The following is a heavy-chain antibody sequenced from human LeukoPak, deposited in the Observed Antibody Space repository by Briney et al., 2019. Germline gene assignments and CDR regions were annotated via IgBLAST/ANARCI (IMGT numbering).Heavy chain of an antibody. CDR2: ISAYNGNT. V-gene: IGHV1-18*01. CDR3: ARDMTTSNYYYYMDV. D-gene: IGHD4-11*01. CDR1: GYTFTSYS. Sequence: ASVKVSCKASGYTFTSYSISWVRQAPGQGLEWMGWISAYNGNTNYAQKLQGRVTMTTDTSTSTAYMELRSLRSDDTAVYYCARDMTTSNYYYYMDVWGKGTTVTVSS. J-gene: IGHJ6*03.